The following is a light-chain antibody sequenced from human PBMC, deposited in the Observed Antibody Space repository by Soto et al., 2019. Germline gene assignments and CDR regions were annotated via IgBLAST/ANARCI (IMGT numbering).Light chain of an antibody. CDR1: NSDVGNYNH. CDR3: CSFARSSTWI. CDR2: EVS. Sequence: QSVLTQPASVSGSPGQSITISCTGTNSDVGNYNHVSWYQQHPGKAPKLMIYEVSKRPSGVSNRFSGSKSANTASLTISGLQAEDEAVYYCCSFARSSTWIFGGGTKFTVL. V-gene: IGLV2-23*02. J-gene: IGLJ2*01.